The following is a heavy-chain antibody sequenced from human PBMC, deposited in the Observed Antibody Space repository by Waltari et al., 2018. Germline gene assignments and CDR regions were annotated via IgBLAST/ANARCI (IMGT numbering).Heavy chain of an antibody. CDR2: INHSGST. V-gene: IGHV4-34*01. CDR3: ARGRVVRGVITTYYYYYGMDV. CDR1: GGSFSGYY. Sequence: QVQLQQWGAGLLKPSETLSPPCAVYGGSFSGYYWSWIRQPPGKGPEWIGEINHSGSTNYNPSLKSRVTISVDTSKNQFSLKLSSVTAADTAVYYCARGRVVRGVITTYYYYYGMDVWGQGTTVTVSS. J-gene: IGHJ6*02. D-gene: IGHD3-10*01.